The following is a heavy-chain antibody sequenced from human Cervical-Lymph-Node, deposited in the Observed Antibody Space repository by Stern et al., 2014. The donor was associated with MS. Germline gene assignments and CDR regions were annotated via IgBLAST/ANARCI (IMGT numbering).Heavy chain of an antibody. V-gene: IGHV4-61*02. D-gene: IGHD3-3*01. CDR1: GVVISRGDYY. CDR2: VFTDGST. CDR3: ARDTPFGVVQLDS. Sequence: VQLVESGPGLVKPSETLSLTCTVFGVVISRGDYYWSWIRQPAGKGLEWIGRVFTDGSTYYNPFLKSLVTISVDMSKNQFSLNLISVTAADTAVYYCARDTPFGVVQLDSWGQGTLVIASS. J-gene: IGHJ4*02.